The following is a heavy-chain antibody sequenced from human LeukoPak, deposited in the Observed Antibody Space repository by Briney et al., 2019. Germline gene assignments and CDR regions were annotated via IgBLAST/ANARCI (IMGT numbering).Heavy chain of an antibody. CDR3: ARLRHCSSSRCFPLKNKGWFDP. Sequence: SVKVSCKASGGTFSSYAISWVRQAPGQGLEWMGGIIPIFGTANYEQKFQGRLTITADESTSTAYMELSSLRSEDTAVYYCARLRHCSSSRCFPLKNKGWFDPWGQGTLVTVSS. CDR1: GGTFSSYA. V-gene: IGHV1-69*13. CDR2: IIPIFGTA. J-gene: IGHJ5*02. D-gene: IGHD2-2*01.